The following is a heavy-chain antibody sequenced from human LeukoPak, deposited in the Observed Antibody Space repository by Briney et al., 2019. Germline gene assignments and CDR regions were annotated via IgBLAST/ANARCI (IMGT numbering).Heavy chain of an antibody. CDR1: GFTFDDYA. D-gene: IGHD6-19*01. J-gene: IGHJ4*02. Sequence: GGSLRLSCAASGFTFDDYAMHWVRQAPGKGLEWVSGISWNSGSIGYADSVKGRFTISRDNAKNSLYLQMNSLRAEDMALYYCAKADTMAVAGTIDYWGQGTLVTVSS. CDR3: AKADTMAVAGTIDY. V-gene: IGHV3-9*03. CDR2: ISWNSGSI.